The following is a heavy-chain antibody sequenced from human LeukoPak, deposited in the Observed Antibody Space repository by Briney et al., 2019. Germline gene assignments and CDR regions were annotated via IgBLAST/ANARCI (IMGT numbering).Heavy chain of an antibody. V-gene: IGHV3-23*01. D-gene: IGHD5-18*01. CDR2: IVGDSTIE. J-gene: IGHJ6*03. CDR3: ARQPYFYYYLDV. Sequence: GGSLRLSCATSGFSFDDYAMHWVRQPPGKGLEWVSTIVGDSTIEYYADSVKGRFTISSDNSKTMLFLHMNSLRAEDTAIYYCARQPYFYYYLDVWGKGTTVTVTS. CDR1: GFSFDDYA.